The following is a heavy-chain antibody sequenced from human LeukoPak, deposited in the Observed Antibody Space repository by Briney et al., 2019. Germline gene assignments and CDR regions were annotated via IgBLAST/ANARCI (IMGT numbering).Heavy chain of an antibody. V-gene: IGHV3-23*01. Sequence: GGSLRLSCAASGFTFSSYAMSWVRQAPGKGLEWVSAISGSGGSTYYADSVKGRFTIPRDNSKNTLYLQMNSLRAEDTAVYYCAKVGIVVVPAARGARFDPWGQRTLVTVSS. CDR1: GFTFSSYA. D-gene: IGHD2-2*01. J-gene: IGHJ5*02. CDR2: ISGSGGST. CDR3: AKVGIVVVPAARGARFDP.